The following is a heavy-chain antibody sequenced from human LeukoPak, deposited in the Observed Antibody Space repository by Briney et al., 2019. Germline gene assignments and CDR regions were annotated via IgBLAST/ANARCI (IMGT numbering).Heavy chain of an antibody. D-gene: IGHD6-13*01. CDR2: MNPNSGNT. J-gene: IGHJ4*02. Sequence: ASVKVSCKASGYTFTSYDINWVRQATGQGLEWMGWMNPNSGNTGYAQKFQGRVTMTRNTSISTAYMELSSLRSEDTAVYYCARAVWDSNSWYRHTYYFDYWGQGTLVTVSS. CDR1: GYTFTSYD. V-gene: IGHV1-8*01. CDR3: ARAVWDSNSWYRHTYYFDY.